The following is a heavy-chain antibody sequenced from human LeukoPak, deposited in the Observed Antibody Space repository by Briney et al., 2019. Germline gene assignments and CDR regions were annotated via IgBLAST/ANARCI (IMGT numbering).Heavy chain of an antibody. D-gene: IGHD6-19*01. J-gene: IGHJ4*02. CDR1: GGSFSGYY. Sequence: SETLSLTCAVYGGSFSGYYWSWIRQPPGKGLEWIGEINHRGSTNYNPSLKSRVTISVDTSKNQFSLKLSSVTAADTAVYYCARGRHGIAVANWGQGTLVTVSS. V-gene: IGHV4-34*01. CDR3: ARGRHGIAVAN. CDR2: INHRGST.